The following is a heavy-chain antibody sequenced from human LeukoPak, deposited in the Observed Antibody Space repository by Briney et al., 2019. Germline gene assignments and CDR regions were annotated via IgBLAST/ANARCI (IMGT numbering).Heavy chain of an antibody. CDR3: ARVRFYYYYMDV. CDR2: IYAGGST. V-gene: IGHV3-66*02. J-gene: IGHJ6*03. CDR1: GFTVSSNY. Sequence: GGSLRLSCAAFGFTVSSNYMSWVRQAPGKGLEWVSVIYAGGSTYYADSVKGRFTISRDNSKNTLYLQMNSLRTEDTAVYYCARVRFYYYYMDVWGKGTTVTVSS.